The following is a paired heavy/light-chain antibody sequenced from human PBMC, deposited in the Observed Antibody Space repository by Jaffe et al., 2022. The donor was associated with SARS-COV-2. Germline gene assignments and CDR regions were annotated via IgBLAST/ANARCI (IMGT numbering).Heavy chain of an antibody. CDR2: INTGNGNT. V-gene: IGHV1-3*04. CDR1: GYTFTSYA. CDR3: ARDVGDYYQNF. D-gene: IGHD4-17*01. J-gene: IGHJ4*02. Sequence: QVQLVQSGTEVKKPGASVKVSCKASGYTFTSYAMHWVRQAPGQRLEWIGWINTGNGNTKYSLKLQGRVTITRDTSASTAYMELNRLTSEDTAVYYCARDVGDYYQNFWGQGTLVTVSS.
Light chain of an antibody. CDR3: QHYGSTRELT. Sequence: EIVLTQFPGTLSLSPGERATLSCRASQSVSSSYLTWFQQKPGQAPRLLIYGASSRATGIPDRFSGSGSGTDFTLTISRLEPEDFAVYYCQHYGSTRELTFGGGTKVEIK. CDR1: QSVSSSY. J-gene: IGKJ4*01. CDR2: GAS. V-gene: IGKV3-20*01.